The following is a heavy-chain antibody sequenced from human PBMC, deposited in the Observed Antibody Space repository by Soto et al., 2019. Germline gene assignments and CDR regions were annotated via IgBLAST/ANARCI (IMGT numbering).Heavy chain of an antibody. J-gene: IGHJ5*02. CDR3: ARGLRSQLRNWCDP. V-gene: IGHV4-59*01. CDR2: INYIGST. CDR1: GGSISSYS. D-gene: IGHD2-2*01. Sequence: TVSGGSISSYSWTWIRQPPGKGLEWIGFINYIGSTNYTPSLKSRVTISVDTSKNQFALKLRSVTAADTAVDYCARGLRSQLRNWCDPWRQGTLVTVCS.